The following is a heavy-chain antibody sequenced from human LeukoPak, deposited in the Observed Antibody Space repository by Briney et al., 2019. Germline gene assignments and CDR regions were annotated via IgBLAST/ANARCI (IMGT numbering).Heavy chain of an antibody. CDR2: IWSDGTNQ. CDR1: GFTFSHYG. V-gene: IGHV3-33*01. Sequence: SGGSLRLSCAAAGFTFSHYGMHWVRQAPGKGLEWVAVIWSDGTNQYYGDSVKGRFTISRDDSGNTVYLQMNSLRPEDTGVYYCARDAQRGCDYSNSLEYWGQGTPVTVST. D-gene: IGHD4-11*01. J-gene: IGHJ4*02. CDR3: ARDAQRGCDYSNSLEY.